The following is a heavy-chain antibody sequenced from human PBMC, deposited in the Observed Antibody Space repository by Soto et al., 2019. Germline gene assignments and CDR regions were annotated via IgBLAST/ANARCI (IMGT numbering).Heavy chain of an antibody. V-gene: IGHV4-59*02. D-gene: IGHD1-1*01. CDR3: ARDGMGPFHY. Sequence: QVQLQESGPGLLKPSETLSLTCTISGGSVSTYQWNWIRQPPGKELEWIGLTSYSGNTNYNPSLKSRVAMAVETAKNQFSLTLSSVTAADTAVYYCARDGMGPFHYWGQGTLVTVSS. CDR1: GGSVSTYQ. J-gene: IGHJ4*02. CDR2: TSYSGNT.